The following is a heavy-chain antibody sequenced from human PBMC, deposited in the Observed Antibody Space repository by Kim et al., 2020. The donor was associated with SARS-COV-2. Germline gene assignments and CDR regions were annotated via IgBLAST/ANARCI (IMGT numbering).Heavy chain of an antibody. CDR3: ARDIVATRFYYYMDV. Sequence: QKFQGRVTMTRDTSISTAYMELSRLRSDDTAVYYCARDIVATRFYYYMDVWGKGTTVTVSS. V-gene: IGHV1-2*02. D-gene: IGHD5-12*01. J-gene: IGHJ6*03.